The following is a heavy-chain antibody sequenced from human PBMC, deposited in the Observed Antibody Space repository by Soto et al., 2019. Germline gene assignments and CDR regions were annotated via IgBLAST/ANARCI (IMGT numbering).Heavy chain of an antibody. D-gene: IGHD6-13*01. J-gene: IGHJ6*02. CDR3: ARPAWPGYSKSYAMDV. Sequence: QEQLVQSGAEVKKPGTSVKVSCKASGYTFTGYYIHWVRQAPGQGPEYMGWINPNSGDTNAAQKFQGRVTMTRDTSSSTASMESSKLMTDDPAVYYWARPAWPGYSKSYAMDVWGQGTTVIVSS. CDR1: GYTFTGYY. CDR2: INPNSGDT. V-gene: IGHV1-2*02.